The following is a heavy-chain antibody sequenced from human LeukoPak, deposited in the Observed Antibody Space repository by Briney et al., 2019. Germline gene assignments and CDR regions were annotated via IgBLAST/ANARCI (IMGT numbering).Heavy chain of an antibody. V-gene: IGHV1-46*01. D-gene: IGHD5-24*01. CDR3: ARDTLGMATTSSHYYYYYGMDV. Sequence: ASVKVSCKASGYTFTSYYMHWVRQAPGQGLEWMGIINPSGGSTSYAQKFQGRVTMTRDTSTSTVYMELSSLRSGDTAVYYCARDTLGMATTSSHYYYYYGMDVWGQGTTVTVSS. J-gene: IGHJ6*02. CDR2: INPSGGST. CDR1: GYTFTSYY.